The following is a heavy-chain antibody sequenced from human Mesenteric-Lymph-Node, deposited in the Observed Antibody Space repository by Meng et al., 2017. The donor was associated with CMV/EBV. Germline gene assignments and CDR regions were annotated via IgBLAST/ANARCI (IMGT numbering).Heavy chain of an antibody. Sequence: GESLKISCAASGFTFSSYWMSWVRQAPGKGLEWVANIKQDGGEKYYVDSVKGRFTISRDNAKNSLYLQMNSLRAEDTALYYCARERTLRVVVPAATYLNRAFDIWGQGTMVTVSS. V-gene: IGHV3-7*01. CDR1: GFTFSSYW. CDR2: IKQDGGEK. J-gene: IGHJ3*02. D-gene: IGHD2-2*01. CDR3: ARERTLRVVVPAATYLNRAFDI.